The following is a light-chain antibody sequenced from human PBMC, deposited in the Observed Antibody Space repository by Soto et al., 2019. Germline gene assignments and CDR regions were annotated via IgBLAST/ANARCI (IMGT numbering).Light chain of an antibody. V-gene: IGKV3-20*01. CDR1: QSVSNNY. Sequence: EIVLTQSPGTLSLSPWERATLSCRASQSVSNNYLAWYQQKPGQAPRLLIYGASNRATGIPDRFSGSGSGTDFTLTISRLEPEDFAVYYCQQYGTSLQRWTFGQGTKVDIK. J-gene: IGKJ1*01. CDR2: GAS. CDR3: QQYGTSLQRWT.